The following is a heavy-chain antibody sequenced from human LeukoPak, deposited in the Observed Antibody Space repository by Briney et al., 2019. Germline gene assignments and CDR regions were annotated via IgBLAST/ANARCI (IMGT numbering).Heavy chain of an antibody. CDR2: ISGSGGST. CDR1: GFTFSSYA. D-gene: IGHD6-13*01. J-gene: IGHJ6*02. Sequence: PGGSLRLSCAASGFTFSSYAMSWVRQAPGKGLEWVSAISGSGGSTYYADSVRGRFTISRDNSKNTLYLRMNSLRAEDTAVYYCAKDGDSSSWPYYYYYYGMDVWGQGTTVTVSS. CDR3: AKDGDSSSWPYYYYYYGMDV. V-gene: IGHV3-23*01.